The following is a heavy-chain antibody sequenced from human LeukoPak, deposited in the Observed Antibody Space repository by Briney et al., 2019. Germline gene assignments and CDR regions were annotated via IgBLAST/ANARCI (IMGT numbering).Heavy chain of an antibody. CDR3: ARDLIAVAVKRYYFDY. Sequence: GGSLRLSSAASGFTFSSYAMHWVRQAPGKGLEWVAVISYDGSNKYYADSVKGRFTISRDNSKNTLYLQMNSLRAEDTAVYYRARDLIAVAVKRYYFDYWGQGTLVTVSS. J-gene: IGHJ4*02. V-gene: IGHV3-30-3*01. D-gene: IGHD6-19*01. CDR2: ISYDGSNK. CDR1: GFTFSSYA.